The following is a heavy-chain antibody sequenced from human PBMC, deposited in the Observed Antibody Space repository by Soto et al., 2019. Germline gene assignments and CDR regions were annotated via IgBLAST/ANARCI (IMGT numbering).Heavy chain of an antibody. CDR1: GYTFTSYD. D-gene: IGHD6-13*01. CDR2: MNPNSGNT. V-gene: IGHV1-8*01. Sequence: QVQLVQSGAEVKKPGASVKVSCKASGYTFTSYDINWVRQATGQGLEWMGWMNPNSGNTGYAQKFQGRVTTTRNTSMSTDYMELSSLRSEDTAVYYCARRRYSSSWYYYYDYGMDVWGQGTTVTVSS. J-gene: IGHJ6*02. CDR3: ARRRYSSSWYYYYDYGMDV.